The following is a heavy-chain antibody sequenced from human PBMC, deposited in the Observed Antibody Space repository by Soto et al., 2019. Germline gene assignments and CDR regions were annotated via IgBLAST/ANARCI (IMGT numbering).Heavy chain of an antibody. J-gene: IGHJ5*02. Sequence: ASVKVSCKASGYTFISYHIHWVRQAPGQGLEWMGIIDPSGGSTTYAQKFQGRVTMTRDTSTSTVYMELSSLRSEDTAVYYCARDPGANWFDPWGQGTLVTVSS. V-gene: IGHV1-46*01. CDR3: ARDPGANWFDP. CDR1: GYTFISYH. CDR2: IDPSGGST.